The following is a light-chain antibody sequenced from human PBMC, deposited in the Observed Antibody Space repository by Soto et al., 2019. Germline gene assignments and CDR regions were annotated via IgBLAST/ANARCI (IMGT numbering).Light chain of an antibody. CDR1: QSVRTY. V-gene: IGKV3-11*01. J-gene: IGKJ4*01. Sequence: EIVLTQSPATLSLFPGERATLSCRASQSVRTYLAWYQQKPGQAPRLLISDASNRATGIPARFSGSGAGTDFTLTISGLEAEDFAVCYCHQRSNWPRTFGGGTKVEIK. CDR3: HQRSNWPRT. CDR2: DAS.